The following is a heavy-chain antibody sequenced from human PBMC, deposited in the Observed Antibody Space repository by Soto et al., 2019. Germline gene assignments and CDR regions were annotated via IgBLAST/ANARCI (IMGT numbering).Heavy chain of an antibody. Sequence: QVQLVESGGGVVQPGGSLRLSCAASGFTFSRHPMHWVRQAPGKGLEWVAFLSYDEIDEFYADSVKGRFTISRDNSQNTLYLQMNSLTPEDTALYYCTRLADSYGFDLWGQGTLVTVSS. CDR3: TRLADSYGFDL. V-gene: IGHV3-30-3*01. CDR2: LSYDEIDE. CDR1: GFTFSRHP. J-gene: IGHJ4*02. D-gene: IGHD5-18*01.